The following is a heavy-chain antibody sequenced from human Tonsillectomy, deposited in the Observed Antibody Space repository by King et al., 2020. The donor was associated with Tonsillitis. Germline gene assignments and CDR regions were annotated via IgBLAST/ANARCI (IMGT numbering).Heavy chain of an antibody. Sequence: EVQLVESGGGLVKPGGSLRLSCAASGFTFSSYSMNWVRQAPGKGLEWVSSISSSSSYIYYAGSVKGRFTISRDNAKNSLYLQMNSLRVEDTAVYYCARDLGWSFDYWGQGTLVTVSS. V-gene: IGHV3-21*01. CDR1: GFTFSSYS. CDR2: ISSSSSYI. CDR3: ARDLGWSFDY. J-gene: IGHJ4*02. D-gene: IGHD3-16*01.